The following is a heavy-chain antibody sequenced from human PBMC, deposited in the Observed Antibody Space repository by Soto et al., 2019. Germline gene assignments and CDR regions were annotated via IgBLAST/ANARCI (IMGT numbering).Heavy chain of an antibody. J-gene: IGHJ3*02. D-gene: IGHD3-22*01. V-gene: IGHV3-23*01. CDR3: ARRVDHYYDSSGYWNAFDI. CDR2: ISGSGGST. Sequence: EVQLLESGGGVVQPGGSLRLSCAASGFTFSSYAMSWVRQAPGKGLEWVSAISGSGGSTYYADSVKGRFTISRDNSKNTLYLQMNSLRAEDTAVYYCARRVDHYYDSSGYWNAFDIWGQGTMVTVSS. CDR1: GFTFSSYA.